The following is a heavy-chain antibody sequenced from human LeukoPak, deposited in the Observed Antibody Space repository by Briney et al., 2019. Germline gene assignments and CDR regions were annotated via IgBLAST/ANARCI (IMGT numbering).Heavy chain of an antibody. J-gene: IGHJ4*02. Sequence: ASVKVSCKASGYTFTSYAMNWVRQAPGQGLEWLGWVNTNTGNPTYAQGFTGRFVFSLDTSVSTAYLQISSLKAEDTAVYYCARGGSGSYSNYFDYWGQGTLVTVSS. CDR1: GYTFTSYA. CDR2: VNTNTGNP. V-gene: IGHV7-4-1*02. D-gene: IGHD3-10*01. CDR3: ARGGSGSYSNYFDY.